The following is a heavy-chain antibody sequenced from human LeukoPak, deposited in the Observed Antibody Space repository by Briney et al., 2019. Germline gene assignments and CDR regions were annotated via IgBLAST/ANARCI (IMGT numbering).Heavy chain of an antibody. V-gene: IGHV3-23*01. CDR2: ISDSGDT. D-gene: IGHD1-1*01. Sequence: GGSLRLSCAASGFTFSSYAVSWVRQAPGKGLEWVSSISDSGDTHYADSVEGRFTISRDNSKNTLYLQMNSLRAEDTAVYYCAKDWAGVRPPDAFDIWGQGTMVTVSS. J-gene: IGHJ3*02. CDR1: GFTFSSYA. CDR3: AKDWAGVRPPDAFDI.